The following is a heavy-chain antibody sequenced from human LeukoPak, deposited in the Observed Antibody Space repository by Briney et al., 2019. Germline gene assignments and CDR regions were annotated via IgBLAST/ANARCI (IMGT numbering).Heavy chain of an antibody. Sequence: ASVKVSCKTSGYTFTGNFMHWVRQAPGQGPERMGWINPNNGDTNYAQKFQGRVTMTRVTSITTAYMELSSLRSDDTAVYYCARTRGTHISMAYLDSWGQGTLVTVSS. V-gene: IGHV1-2*02. J-gene: IGHJ4*02. D-gene: IGHD2/OR15-2a*01. CDR1: GYTFTGNF. CDR2: INPNNGDT. CDR3: ARTRGTHISMAYLDS.